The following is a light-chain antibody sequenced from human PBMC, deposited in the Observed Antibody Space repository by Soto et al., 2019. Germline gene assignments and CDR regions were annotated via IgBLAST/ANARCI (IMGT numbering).Light chain of an antibody. V-gene: IGKV3-15*01. CDR1: QSVSSS. CDR3: QQYNNWPPLT. CDR2: DAS. Sequence: EIVMTQSPATLSVSPGDRATLSCRASQSVSSSLAWYQQIPGQAPSLLIYDASTRATGIPASFGGSGSGTEFTLTISSLQSEDFAVYYCQQYNNWPPLTFGGGTKVELK. J-gene: IGKJ4*01.